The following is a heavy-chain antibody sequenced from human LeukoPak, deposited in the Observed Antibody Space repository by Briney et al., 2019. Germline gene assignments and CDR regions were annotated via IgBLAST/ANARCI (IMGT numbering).Heavy chain of an antibody. D-gene: IGHD3-22*01. Sequence: GSLRLSCAASGFTFSSYSMIWVRQAPGKGLEWVSYISISSSSMYYADSMKGRITISRDNAKNSLYLQMNSLRSDDTAVYYCARARSSNDSSGYYYPFWGQGTLVTVSS. CDR1: GFTFSSYS. J-gene: IGHJ4*02. CDR3: ARARSSNDSSGYYYPF. CDR2: ISISSSSM. V-gene: IGHV3-21*04.